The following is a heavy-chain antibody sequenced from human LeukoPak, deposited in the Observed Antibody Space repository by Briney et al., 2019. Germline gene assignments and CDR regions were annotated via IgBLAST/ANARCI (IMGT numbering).Heavy chain of an antibody. CDR1: GDSVSSNNVA. CDR2: TYYRSKWYN. V-gene: IGHV6-1*01. D-gene: IGHD1-20*01. CDR3: ARDIPGSQDAFDL. J-gene: IGHJ3*01. Sequence: SQTLSLTCVISGDSVSSNNVAWNWLRQSPSRGLEWLGRTYYRSKWYNDYAVSMKGRITINPDTSKNQFSLQLKSETPEDTAMYYCARDIPGSQDAFDLWGQGTMVIVSS.